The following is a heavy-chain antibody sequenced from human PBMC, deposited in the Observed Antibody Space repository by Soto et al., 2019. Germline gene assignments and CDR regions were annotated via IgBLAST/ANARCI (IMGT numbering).Heavy chain of an antibody. CDR1: GFTFSSYS. J-gene: IGHJ6*02. CDR2: ISDNSDSI. CDR3: ARDWNIDNYYDYYGMDV. V-gene: IGHV3-48*02. D-gene: IGHD1-1*01. Sequence: VGSLRLSCAASGFTFSSYSLNWVRQAPGKGLQWVSYISDNSDSIHYADSVKGRFTISRDNAKNSLYLQMNSLRDEDTAVYFCARDWNIDNYYDYYGMDVWGQGTTVTVSS.